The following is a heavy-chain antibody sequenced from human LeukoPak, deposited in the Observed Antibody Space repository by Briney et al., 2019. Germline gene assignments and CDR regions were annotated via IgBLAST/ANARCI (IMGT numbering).Heavy chain of an antibody. CDR3: ASWGDDGFDI. D-gene: IGHD3-16*01. CDR1: GFTFSSYG. V-gene: IGHV3-33*01. J-gene: IGHJ3*02. CDR2: IWYDGSNK. Sequence: GGSLRLSCAASGFTFSSYGMNWVRQAPGKGLEWVAVIWYDGSNKYYADSVKGRFTISRDNSKNTLYLQMNSLRAEDAAMYYCASWGDDGFDIWGQGTMVTVSS.